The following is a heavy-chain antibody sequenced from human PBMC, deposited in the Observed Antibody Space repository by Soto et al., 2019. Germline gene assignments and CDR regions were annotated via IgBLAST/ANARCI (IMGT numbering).Heavy chain of an antibody. CDR1: GGTFSSYA. CDR2: IIPIFGTA. D-gene: IGHD4-17*01. CDR3: AREDYGGTSFDY. V-gene: IGHV1-69*13. Sequence: ASVKVSCKASGGTFSSYAISWVRQAPGQGLEWMGGIIPIFGTANYAQKFQGRVTITADESTSTAYMELSSLRSEDTAVYYCAREDYGGTSFDYWGQGTLVTVSS. J-gene: IGHJ4*02.